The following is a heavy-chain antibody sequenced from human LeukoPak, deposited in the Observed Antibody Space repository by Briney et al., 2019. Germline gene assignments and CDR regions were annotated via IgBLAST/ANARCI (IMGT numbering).Heavy chain of an antibody. Sequence: GGSLRLSCAASGFTFSNYWMSWVRQAPGRGLEWVANINQAGSEKYYVDSVKGRFTISRDNARNSLYLQMNSLRAEDTAVYYCARDKSYGDSSDYWGQGTLVTVSS. D-gene: IGHD2-21*02. CDR3: ARDKSYGDSSDY. CDR2: INQAGSEK. CDR1: GFTFSNYW. J-gene: IGHJ4*02. V-gene: IGHV3-7*01.